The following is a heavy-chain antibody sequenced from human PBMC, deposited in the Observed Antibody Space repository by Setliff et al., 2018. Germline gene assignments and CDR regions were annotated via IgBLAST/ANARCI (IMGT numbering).Heavy chain of an antibody. CDR3: ARDESGDFDY. Sequence: PSETLSLTCTVSGGSISSSRYYWGWIRQPPGKGLEWIRSIYYSGSTYYNPSLKSRVTMSLDTSKNQFSLNLTSVTAADAAVYYCARDESGDFDYWGQGTLVTVSS. CDR2: IYYSGST. CDR1: GGSISSSRYY. V-gene: IGHV4-39*07. D-gene: IGHD1-26*01. J-gene: IGHJ4*02.